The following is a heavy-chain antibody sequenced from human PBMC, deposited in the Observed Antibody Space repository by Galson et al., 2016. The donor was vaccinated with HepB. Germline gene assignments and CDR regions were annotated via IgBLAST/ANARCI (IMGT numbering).Heavy chain of an antibody. CDR1: GFTFSSYA. CDR3: AKDLSGWSLAWFDP. V-gene: IGHV3-23*01. J-gene: IGHJ5*02. CDR2: ISGGGSNT. D-gene: IGHD6-19*01. Sequence: SLRLSCAASGFTFSSYAMTWVRQAPGKGLEWVSIISGGGSNTYYADSVKGRFTISRDNSRNTLLLQMNSLRADDTAIYYCAKDLSGWSLAWFDPWCQGTLVTVSS.